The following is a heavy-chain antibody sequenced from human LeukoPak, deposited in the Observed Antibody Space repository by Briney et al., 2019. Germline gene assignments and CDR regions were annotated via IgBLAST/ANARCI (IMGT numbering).Heavy chain of an antibody. CDR1: GFTFSSYW. J-gene: IGHJ6*02. CDR3: ARDPQQVNHYYYGMDV. CDR2: IKQDGSEK. V-gene: IGHV3-7*03. D-gene: IGHD6-13*01. Sequence: GGSLRLSCAASGFTFSSYWMSWVRQAPGKGLEWVANIKQDGSEKYYVDSVKGRFTISRDNAKTSLNLQMNSLRADDTAVYYCARDPQQVNHYYYGMDVWGQGTTVIVSS.